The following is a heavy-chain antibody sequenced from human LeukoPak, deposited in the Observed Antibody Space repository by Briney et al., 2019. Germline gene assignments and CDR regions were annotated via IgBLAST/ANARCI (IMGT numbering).Heavy chain of an antibody. Sequence: SVKVSCKASGGTYSSYAISWVRQAPGQGLEWMGRIIPIFGTANYAQKFQGRVTITTDESTSTAYMELSSLRSEDTAVYYCASLYYDILTGYRAYYMDVWGKGTTVTVSS. D-gene: IGHD3-9*01. CDR2: IIPIFGTA. CDR3: ASLYYDILTGYRAYYMDV. J-gene: IGHJ6*03. CDR1: GGTYSSYA. V-gene: IGHV1-69*05.